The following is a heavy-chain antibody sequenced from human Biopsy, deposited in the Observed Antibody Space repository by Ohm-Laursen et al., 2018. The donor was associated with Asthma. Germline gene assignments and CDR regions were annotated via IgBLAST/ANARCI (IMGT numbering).Heavy chain of an antibody. CDR3: ARAVDYSHYYGIDV. J-gene: IGHJ6*02. CDR2: ISVYNGNT. V-gene: IGHV1-18*01. D-gene: IGHD3-10*01. Sequence: ASVKVSCKSSGYTFNSAGITWVRQALGQGLEWMGWISVYNGNTKVAQKLQDRVTMITDTSTSTAYMELRSLRSDDTAVYFCARAVDYSHYYGIDVWGQGTTVTVS. CDR1: GYTFNSAG.